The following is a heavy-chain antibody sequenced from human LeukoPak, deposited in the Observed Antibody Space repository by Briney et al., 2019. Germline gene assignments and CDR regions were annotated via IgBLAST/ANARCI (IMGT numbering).Heavy chain of an antibody. CDR1: GFTVVTNY. CDR3: ASSSRGRDGYNYVGDAFDI. J-gene: IGHJ3*02. D-gene: IGHD5-24*01. Sequence: GGSLRLSCAASGFTVVTNYINWVRQAPGKGLEWVSVIYSGGSTYYADSVKGRFTISRDNSKNTLYLQMNSLRAEDTAVYYCASSSRGRDGYNYVGDAFDIWGQGTMVTVSS. V-gene: IGHV3-66*01. CDR2: IYSGGST.